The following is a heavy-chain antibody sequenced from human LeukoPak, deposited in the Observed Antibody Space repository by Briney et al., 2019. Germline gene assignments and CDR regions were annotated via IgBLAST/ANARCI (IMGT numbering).Heavy chain of an antibody. Sequence: GASVKVSCKASGYTFTSYVISWVRQAPGQGLEWMGWISAYNGNTNYAQKLQGRVTMTTDTSTSTAYMELRSLRSDDTAVYYCARGRSYYDFWSGYPSVNWFDPWGQGTLVTVSS. CDR2: ISAYNGNT. D-gene: IGHD3-3*01. CDR1: GYTFTSYV. J-gene: IGHJ5*02. CDR3: ARGRSYYDFWSGYPSVNWFDP. V-gene: IGHV1-18*01.